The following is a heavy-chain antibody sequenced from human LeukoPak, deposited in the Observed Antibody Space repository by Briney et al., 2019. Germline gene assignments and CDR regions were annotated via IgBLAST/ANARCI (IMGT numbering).Heavy chain of an antibody. D-gene: IGHD4-17*01. CDR3: AASYGDYLFDY. CDR1: GFTFSSYI. V-gene: IGHV3-21*01. CDR2: ISSSSSYI. J-gene: IGHJ4*02. Sequence: GGSLRLSCAASGFTFSSYIMNWARQAPGKGLEWVSSISSSSSYIYYADPVKGRFTISRDNAKNSLYLQMNSLRAEDTAVYYCAASYGDYLFDYWGQGTLVTVSS.